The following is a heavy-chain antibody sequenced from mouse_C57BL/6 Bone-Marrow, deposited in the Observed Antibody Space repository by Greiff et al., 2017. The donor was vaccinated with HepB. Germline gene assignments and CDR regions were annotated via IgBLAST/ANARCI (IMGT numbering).Heavy chain of an antibody. CDR3: ARRFAY. CDR1: GYTFTSYG. V-gene: IGHV1-81*01. Sequence: VQLQQSGAELARPGASVKLSCKASGYTFTSYGISWVKQRTGQGLEWIGEIYPRSGNTYYNEKFKGKATPTADKSSSTAYMELRSLTSEDSAVYFCARRFAYWGQGTLVTVSA. CDR2: IYPRSGNT. J-gene: IGHJ3*01.